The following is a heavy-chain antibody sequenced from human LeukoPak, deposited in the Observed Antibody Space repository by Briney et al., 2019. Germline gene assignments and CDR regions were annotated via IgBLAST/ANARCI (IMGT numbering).Heavy chain of an antibody. CDR1: GFTFSSYW. J-gene: IGHJ4*02. D-gene: IGHD3-10*01. Sequence: PGGSLRLSCAASGFTFSSYWMSWVRQAPGKGLEWVANIKQDGSEKYYVDSVKGRFTISRDNAKNSLYLQMNSLRAEDTAVYYCARVASFARNYFDYWGQGTLVTVSS. V-gene: IGHV3-7*01. CDR3: ARVASFARNYFDY. CDR2: IKQDGSEK.